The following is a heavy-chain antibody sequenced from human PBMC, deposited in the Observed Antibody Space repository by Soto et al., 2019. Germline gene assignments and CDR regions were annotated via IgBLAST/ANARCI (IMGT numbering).Heavy chain of an antibody. J-gene: IGHJ6*03. Sequence: QVQLVQSGAEVKKPGASVKVSCKASGYSFTIYGISWVRQAPGQGLEWMGWISPDNGHTNYAQKLQGRVTRTTDTSTYTDCMELWSLRSDDTVVYYCARVDIVVIPAAKDYSYYYCMEVWGKGTTVTVSS. V-gene: IGHV1-18*01. CDR3: ARVDIVVIPAAKDYSYYYCMEV. CDR1: GYSFTIYG. D-gene: IGHD2-2*01. CDR2: ISPDNGHT.